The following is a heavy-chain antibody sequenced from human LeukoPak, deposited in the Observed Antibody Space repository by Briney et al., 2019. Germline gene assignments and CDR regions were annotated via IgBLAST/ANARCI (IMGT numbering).Heavy chain of an antibody. V-gene: IGHV1-18*01. CDR2: FIAYTGNT. J-gene: IGHJ4*02. Sequence: ASVKVSCKASSHTFTNYDINWVRQAPGQGLEWVGWFIAYTGNTRYAQKFQSRVTMTTDTSTSTAYMELRSLRSDDTAVYYCARFTPRLTREKFDYWGQETLVTVSS. D-gene: IGHD2-2*01. CDR1: SHTFTNYD. CDR3: ARFTPRLTREKFDY.